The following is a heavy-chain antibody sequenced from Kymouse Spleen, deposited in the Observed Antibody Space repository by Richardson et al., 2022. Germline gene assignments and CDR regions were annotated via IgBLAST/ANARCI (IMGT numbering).Heavy chain of an antibody. CDR1: GFTFSSYA. CDR3: ARGWFGGDY. V-gene: IGHV3-64*02. J-gene: IGHJ4*02. Sequence: EVQLVESGEGLVQPGGSLRLSCAASGFTFSSYAMHWVRQAPGKGLEYVSAISSNGGSTYYADSVKGRFTISRDNSKNTLYLQMGSLRAEDMAVYYCARGWFGGDYWGQGTLVTVSS. CDR2: ISSNGGST. D-gene: IGHD3-10*01.